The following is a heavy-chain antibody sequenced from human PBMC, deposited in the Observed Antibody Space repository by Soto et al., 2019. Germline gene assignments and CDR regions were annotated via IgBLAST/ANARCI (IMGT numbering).Heavy chain of an antibody. J-gene: IGHJ6*02. D-gene: IGHD6-19*01. CDR1: RFTFSSYW. V-gene: IGHV3-30-3*01. CDR2: ISYDGSNK. CDR3: ARGAVASGMDV. Sequence: GGSLRLSCAASRFTFSSYWMHWVRQAPGKGLEWVAVISYDGSNKYYADSVKGRFTISRDNSKNTLYLQMNSLRAEDTAVYYWARGAVASGMDVWGQGTTVTVSS.